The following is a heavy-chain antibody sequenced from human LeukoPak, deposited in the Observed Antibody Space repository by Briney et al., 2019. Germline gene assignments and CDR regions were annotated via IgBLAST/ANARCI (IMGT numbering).Heavy chain of an antibody. Sequence: SETLSLTCTVSGGSISSSSYYWGWIRQPPGKGLEWIGSIYYSGSTYYNPSLKSRVTISVDTSKNQFSLKLSSVTAADTAVYYCARVIVATTVYYYYYGMDVWGQGTTVTVSS. V-gene: IGHV4-39*01. D-gene: IGHD5-12*01. CDR3: ARVIVATTVYYYYYGMDV. CDR2: IYYSGST. J-gene: IGHJ6*02. CDR1: GGSISSSSYY.